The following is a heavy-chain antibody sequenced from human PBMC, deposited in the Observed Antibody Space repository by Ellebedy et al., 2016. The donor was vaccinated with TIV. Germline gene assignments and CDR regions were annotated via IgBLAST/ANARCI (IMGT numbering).Heavy chain of an antibody. D-gene: IGHD6-13*01. J-gene: IGHJ6*02. CDR1: GDAISTSFYS. V-gene: IGHV4-39*07. Sequence: SETLSLTCPVSGDAISTSFYSWGWIRQPPGKGLEWVGTISYSGTTYYNLSLESRVAISIDTSKNHFSLQLTSVAAADTAVYFCARATAAGTKYSYTGMDAWGQGTTVTVSS. CDR2: ISYSGTT. CDR3: ARATAAGTKYSYTGMDA.